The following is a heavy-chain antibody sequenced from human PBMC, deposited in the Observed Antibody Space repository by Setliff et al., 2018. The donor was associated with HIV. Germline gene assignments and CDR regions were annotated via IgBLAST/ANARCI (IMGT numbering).Heavy chain of an antibody. J-gene: IGHJ4*02. CDR1: GGSFSGYY. Sequence: SETLSLTCAVYGGSFSGYYWSWIRQPPGKGLEWIGEINHSGSTNYNPSLKSRVTISVDTSKNQFSLKLSSVTAADTAVYYCARGCYYDSSGYRLAFDYWGQRTLVTVPQ. D-gene: IGHD3-22*01. V-gene: IGHV4-34*01. CDR2: INHSGST. CDR3: ARGCYYDSSGYRLAFDY.